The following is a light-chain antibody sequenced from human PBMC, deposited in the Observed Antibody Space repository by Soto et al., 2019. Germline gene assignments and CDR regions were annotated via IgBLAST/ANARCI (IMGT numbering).Light chain of an antibody. CDR3: QQYNNWPIT. CDR2: GAS. CDR1: QNIISN. V-gene: IGKV3-15*01. J-gene: IGKJ5*01. Sequence: EIVMTQSPATLSVSPVERATLSCRASQNIISNLAWYQQTPGQAPRLLIYGASTRATGIPARFSGSGSGTEFTLTISSLQSEDFEVYYCQQYNNWPITFGQGTRLEI.